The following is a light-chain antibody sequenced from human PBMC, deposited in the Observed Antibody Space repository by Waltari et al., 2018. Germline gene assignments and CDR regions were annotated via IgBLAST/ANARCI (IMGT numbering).Light chain of an antibody. J-gene: IGKJ4*01. V-gene: IGKV3-15*01. CDR2: GAS. CDR1: QSVGSN. Sequence: EIVMTQSPATLSVSPGERATLSCRASQSVGSNLAWYQQKPGQAPRFLIYGASTRATGIPARFSGSGSGTEFTLTISSLQSEDFAVYYCQQYKSCPPVTFGGGTKVEIK. CDR3: QQYKSCPPVT.